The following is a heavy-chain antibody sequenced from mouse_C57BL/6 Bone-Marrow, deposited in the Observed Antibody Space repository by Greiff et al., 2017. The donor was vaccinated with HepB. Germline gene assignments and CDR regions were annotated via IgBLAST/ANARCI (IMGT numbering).Heavy chain of an antibody. V-gene: IGHV1-50*01. CDR3: ARVTTVVAHWYFDV. CDR2: IDPSDSYT. J-gene: IGHJ1*03. D-gene: IGHD1-1*01. CDR1: GYTFTSYW. Sequence: QVQLQQPGAELVKPGASVKLSCKASGYTFTSYWMQWVKQRPGQGLEWIGEIDPSDSYTNYNQKFKGKATLTVDTSSSTAYMQLSSLTSEDSAVYYCARVTTVVAHWYFDVWGTGTTVTVSS.